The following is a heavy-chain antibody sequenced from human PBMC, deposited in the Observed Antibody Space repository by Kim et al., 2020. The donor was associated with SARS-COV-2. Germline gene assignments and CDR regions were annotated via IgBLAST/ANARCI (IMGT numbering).Heavy chain of an antibody. Sequence: SETLSLTCAVYGGSFSGYYWSWIRQPPGKGLEWIGEINHSGSTNYNPSLKSRVTISVDTSKNQFSLKLSSVTAADTAVYYCARGRGGTTVVTLGLGYYYYYGMDVWGQGTTVTSP. CDR2: INHSGST. V-gene: IGHV4-34*01. D-gene: IGHD4-17*01. CDR3: ARGRGGTTVVTLGLGYYYYYGMDV. CDR1: GGSFSGYY. J-gene: IGHJ6*02.